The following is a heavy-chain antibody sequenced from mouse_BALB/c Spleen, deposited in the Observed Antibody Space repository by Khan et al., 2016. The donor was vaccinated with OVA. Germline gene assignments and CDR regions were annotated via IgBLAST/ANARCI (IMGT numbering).Heavy chain of an antibody. CDR2: VNPNNGDT. CDR3: ARGYDFFAY. D-gene: IGHD2-14*01. CDR1: GYSFTLYY. Sequence: VQLQQSGPDLVKPGASVKISCKASGYSFTLYYVSWVKQTHGESLEWIGRVNPNNGDTTYNQKFKGKAILTVDKSSNTAYMDLRSLTSEDSAVYYCARGYDFFAYWGQGTLVTVSA. V-gene: IGHV1-26*01. J-gene: IGHJ3*01.